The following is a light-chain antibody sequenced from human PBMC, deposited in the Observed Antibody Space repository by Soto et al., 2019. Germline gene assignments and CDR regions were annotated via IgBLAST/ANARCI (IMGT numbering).Light chain of an antibody. CDR1: SSDVGSYDL. CDR2: DIS. J-gene: IGLJ1*01. Sequence: ALTQPASVSGSPGRSITISCTGTSSDVGSYDLVSWYQQRPGKAPKLMIYDISKRPSGVSSRFSGSKSGNTASLTISGLQAEDEADYYCCSYAGSATYVFGTGTKVTVL. V-gene: IGLV2-23*02. CDR3: CSYAGSATYV.